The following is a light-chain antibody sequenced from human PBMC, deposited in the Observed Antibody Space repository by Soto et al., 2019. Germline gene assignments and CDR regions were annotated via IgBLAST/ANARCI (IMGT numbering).Light chain of an antibody. Sequence: DIQMTQSPSTLSASVGDRVTITCRASQSISSWLAWYQQKPGKAPKLLIYKASTLQRGVPSRFSGSGSGTEFTLAISSQQPDDSATYYCQQYNDNWTFGQGTKVEIK. CDR1: QSISSW. CDR3: QQYNDNWT. J-gene: IGKJ1*01. V-gene: IGKV1-5*03. CDR2: KAS.